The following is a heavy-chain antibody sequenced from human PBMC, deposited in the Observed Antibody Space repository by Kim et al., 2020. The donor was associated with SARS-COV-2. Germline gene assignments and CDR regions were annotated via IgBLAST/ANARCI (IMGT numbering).Heavy chain of an antibody. Sequence: GGSLRLSCAASGFTFSSYAMHWVRQAPGKGLEWVAVISYDGSNKYYADSVKGRFTISRDNSKNTLYLQMNSLRAEDTAVYYCARGLVLERYLDLWGRGTLVTVSS. V-gene: IGHV3-30-3*01. J-gene: IGHJ2*01. CDR3: ARGLVLERYLDL. CDR2: ISYDGSNK. D-gene: IGHD6-19*01. CDR1: GFTFSSYA.